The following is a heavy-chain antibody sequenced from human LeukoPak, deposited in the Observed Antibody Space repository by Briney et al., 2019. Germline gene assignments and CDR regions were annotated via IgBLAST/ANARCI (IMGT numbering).Heavy chain of an antibody. Sequence: GSLRLSCAASGFTFSSYGMHWVRQAPGKGLEWVAVISYDGSDKYYADSVKGRFTISRDNSKNTLFLQVNSLRAEDTAVYYCAKDEAPRLRRQEPDSWGQGTLVTVSS. J-gene: IGHJ4*02. CDR1: GFTFSSYG. CDR2: ISYDGSDK. V-gene: IGHV3-30*18. D-gene: IGHD4-17*01. CDR3: AKDEAPRLRRQEPDS.